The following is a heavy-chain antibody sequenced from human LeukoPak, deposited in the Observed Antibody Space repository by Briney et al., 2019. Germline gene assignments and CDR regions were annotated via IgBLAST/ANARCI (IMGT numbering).Heavy chain of an antibody. V-gene: IGHV4-59*11. CDR2: IYDSETT. D-gene: IGHD6-13*01. Sequence: SETLSLTCTVSGVSINNHYWSWIRQPPGRGLEWIGYIYDSETTNYNPSLKSRVTMSLHTSKNQFSLKLSSVTAADTALYYCATRPADSTWHGVFDYWSRGTLVTVSS. CDR3: ATRPADSTWHGVFDY. J-gene: IGHJ4*02. CDR1: GVSINNHY.